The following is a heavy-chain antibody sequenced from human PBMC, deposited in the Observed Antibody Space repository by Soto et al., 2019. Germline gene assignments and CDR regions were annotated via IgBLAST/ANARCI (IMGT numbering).Heavy chain of an antibody. CDR1: GYTFTSYY. CDR3: ARVEIAAAGQNWFDP. D-gene: IGHD6-13*01. CDR2: INPSGGST. V-gene: IGHV1-46*01. Sequence: ASVKVSCKASGYTFTSYYMHWVRQAPGQRLEWMGIINPSGGSTSYAQKFQGRVTMTRDTSTSTVYMELSSLRSEDTAVYYCARVEIAAAGQNWFDPWGQGTLVTVSS. J-gene: IGHJ5*02.